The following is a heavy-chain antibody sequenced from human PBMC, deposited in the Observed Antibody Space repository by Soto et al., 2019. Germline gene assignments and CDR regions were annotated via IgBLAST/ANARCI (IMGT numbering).Heavy chain of an antibody. V-gene: IGHV4-61*08. D-gene: IGHD1-7*01. CDR2: IYYSGGT. Sequence: SETLSLTCTVSGAALSSGGYFYTSVRQPPGKGLEWLGSIYYSGGTNYNPSLKSRVTISLDKSKSQFSLRLISVTAADTAVYYRTREQSVENFVGLWGEGTLVTVSS. CDR1: GAALSSGGYF. CDR3: TREQSVENFVGL. J-gene: IGHJ4*02.